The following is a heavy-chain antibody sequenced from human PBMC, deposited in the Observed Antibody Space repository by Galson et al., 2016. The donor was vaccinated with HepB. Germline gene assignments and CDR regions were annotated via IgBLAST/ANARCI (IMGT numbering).Heavy chain of an antibody. CDR2: ISITSGYK. J-gene: IGHJ2*01. CDR3: ARPPEGDRRYFDL. CDR1: GFTFSTYS. V-gene: IGHV3-21*01. Sequence: SLRLSCAASGFTFSTYSTNWVRQAPGKGLEWVSFISITSGYKYYADSLKGRVTISRDNAKNSLYPHMNSLRAEDTAVYYCARPPEGDRRYFDLWGRGTLVTVSS. D-gene: IGHD3-16*01.